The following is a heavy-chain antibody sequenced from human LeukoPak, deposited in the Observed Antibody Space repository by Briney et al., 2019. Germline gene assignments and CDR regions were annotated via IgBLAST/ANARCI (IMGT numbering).Heavy chain of an antibody. V-gene: IGHV3-13*04. D-gene: IGHD2-8*01. CDR2: IGIAGDT. CDR3: ARDRLSNGAGWYFDL. J-gene: IGHJ2*01. CDR1: GFTFSSYD. Sequence: GGSLRLSCAASGFTFSSYDMHWVRQVTGKGLEWVTAIGIAGDTYYLGSVKGRFTISRENAKTSFYLQMNSLRAGDTAVYYCARDRLSNGAGWYFDLWGRGTLVTVSS.